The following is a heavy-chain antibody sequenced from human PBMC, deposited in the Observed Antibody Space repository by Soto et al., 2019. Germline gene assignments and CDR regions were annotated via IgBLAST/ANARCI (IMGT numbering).Heavy chain of an antibody. D-gene: IGHD6-13*01. V-gene: IGHV4-4*02. CDR3: VRDAGVAEKWFDP. CDR1: GDSITSTNW. CDR2: IYHTGTI. Sequence: SETLSLTCAVSGDSITSTNWWSCVRQPPGKGLEWIVEIYHTGTINYNPSLKSRVTISVDKSKNQFSLNLNSVTAADTAMYYCVRDAGVAEKWFDPWGQGTLVTVSS. J-gene: IGHJ5*02.